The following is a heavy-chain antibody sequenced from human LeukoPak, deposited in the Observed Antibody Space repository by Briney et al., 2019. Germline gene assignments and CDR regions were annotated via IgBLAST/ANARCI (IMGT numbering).Heavy chain of an antibody. Sequence: KPSETLSLTCAVYGGSFSGYYWSWIRQPPGKGLEWIGEVNHSGSTNYNPSLKSRVTISVDTSKNQFSLKLSSVTAADTAVYYCARSSVRGVTISGPKSGMDVWGQGTTVTVSS. D-gene: IGHD3-10*01. CDR3: ARSSVRGVTISGPKSGMDV. CDR1: GGSFSGYY. V-gene: IGHV4-34*01. CDR2: VNHSGST. J-gene: IGHJ6*02.